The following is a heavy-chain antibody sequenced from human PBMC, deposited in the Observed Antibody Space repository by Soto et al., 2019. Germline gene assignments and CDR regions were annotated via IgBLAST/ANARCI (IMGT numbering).Heavy chain of an antibody. CDR3: AKNQERELPRVIDF. CDR1: GLTVSNYA. Sequence: GSLRLSCATSGLTVSNYAMSWVRQAPGGGLEWGSSMSGSSRTTYYADSVRGRFTSSRDRSKDTLYLQMSSLRAEDTALYYCAKNQERELPRVIDFWGQGTLVTVSS. CDR2: MSGSSRTT. V-gene: IGHV3-23*01. D-gene: IGHD1-7*01. J-gene: IGHJ4*02.